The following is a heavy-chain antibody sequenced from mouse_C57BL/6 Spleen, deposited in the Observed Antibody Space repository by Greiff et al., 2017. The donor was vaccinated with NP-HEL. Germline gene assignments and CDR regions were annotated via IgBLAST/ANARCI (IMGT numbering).Heavy chain of an antibody. Sequence: EVHLVESGGGLVKPGGSLKLSCAASGFTFSSYTMSWVRQTPEKRLEWVATISGGGGNTYYPDSVKGRFTISRDNAKNTLYLQMSSLRSEDTALYYCARRDWDGEYFDYWGQGTTLTVSS. CDR1: GFTFSSYT. CDR3: ARRDWDGEYFDY. D-gene: IGHD4-1*01. CDR2: ISGGGGNT. V-gene: IGHV5-9*01. J-gene: IGHJ2*01.